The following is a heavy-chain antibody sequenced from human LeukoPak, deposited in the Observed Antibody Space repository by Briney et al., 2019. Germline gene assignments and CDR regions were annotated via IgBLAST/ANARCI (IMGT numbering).Heavy chain of an antibody. Sequence: GGSLRLSCAASGFTFSSYSMNWVRQAPGKGLEWVSSISSSSSYIYYADSVKGRFTISRDNAKNSLYLQMNSLRAEDTAVYYCARGIVGATTAGAFDIWGQETMVTVSS. J-gene: IGHJ3*02. V-gene: IGHV3-21*01. CDR2: ISSSSSYI. D-gene: IGHD1-26*01. CDR3: ARGIVGATTAGAFDI. CDR1: GFTFSSYS.